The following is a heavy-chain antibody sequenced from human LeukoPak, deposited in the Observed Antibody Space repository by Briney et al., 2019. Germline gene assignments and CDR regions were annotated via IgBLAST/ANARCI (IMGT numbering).Heavy chain of an antibody. CDR1: GFTFSSYA. J-gene: IGHJ6*03. V-gene: IGHV3-23*01. D-gene: IGHD2-15*01. Sequence: PGGSLRLSCAASGFTFSSYAMSWVRQAPGKGLEWVSAISGSGGSTYYADSVKGRFTISRDNSKNTLYLQMNSLRAEDTAVYYCAKVDKGVVAAKYYMDVWGKGTTVTISS. CDR2: ISGSGGST. CDR3: AKVDKGVVAAKYYMDV.